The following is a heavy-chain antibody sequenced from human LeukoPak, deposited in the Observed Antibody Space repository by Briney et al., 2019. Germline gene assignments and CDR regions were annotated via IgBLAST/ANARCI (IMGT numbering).Heavy chain of an antibody. V-gene: IGHV4-34*01. Sequence: SETLSLTCAVYGGSFSGYYWSWIRQPPGKGLEWIGEINHSGSTNYNPSLKSRVTISVDTSKNQFSLKLSSVTAADTAVYYCARRKGSYYNVHVDYWGQGTLVTVSS. CDR3: ARRKGSYYNVHVDY. CDR2: INHSGST. CDR1: GGSFSGYY. D-gene: IGHD3-10*01. J-gene: IGHJ4*02.